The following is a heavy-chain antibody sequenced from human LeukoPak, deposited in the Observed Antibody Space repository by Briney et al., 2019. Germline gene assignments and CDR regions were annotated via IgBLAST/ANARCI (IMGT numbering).Heavy chain of an antibody. CDR2: IWYDGSNK. V-gene: IGHV3-33*01. CDR1: GFTFSSYG. CDR3: ARVVPETGTTYSSSWYGMDV. Sequence: GGSLRLSCAASGFTFSSYGMHWVRQAPGKGLEWVAVIWYDGSNKYYADSVKGRFTISRDNSKNTLYLQMNSLRAEDTAVYYCARVVPETGTTYSSSWYGMDVWGQGTTVTVSS. J-gene: IGHJ6*02. D-gene: IGHD6-13*01.